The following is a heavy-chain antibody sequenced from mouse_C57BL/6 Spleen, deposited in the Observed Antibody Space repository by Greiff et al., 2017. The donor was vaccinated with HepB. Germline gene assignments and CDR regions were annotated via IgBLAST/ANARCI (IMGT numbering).Heavy chain of an antibody. CDR1: GYTFTSYW. Sequence: QVQLQQPGAELVRPGSSVKLSCKASGYTFTSYWMDWVKQRPGQGLEWIGNIYPSDSETHYNQKFKDKATLTVDKSSSTAYMQLSSLTSEDSAVYYCARETGTWFANWGQGTLVTVSA. V-gene: IGHV1-61*01. CDR3: ARETGTWFAN. D-gene: IGHD4-1*01. J-gene: IGHJ3*01. CDR2: IYPSDSET.